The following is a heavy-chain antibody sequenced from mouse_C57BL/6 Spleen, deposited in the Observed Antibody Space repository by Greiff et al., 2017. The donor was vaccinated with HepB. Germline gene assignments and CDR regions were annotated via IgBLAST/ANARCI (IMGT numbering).Heavy chain of an antibody. CDR3: AGPFYYSNYRFAY. CDR2: IYPRSGNT. CDR1: GYTFTSYG. V-gene: IGHV1-81*01. Sequence: VQLQQSGAELARPGASVKLSCKASGYTFTSYGISWVKQRTGQGLEWIGEIYPRSGNTYYNEKFKGKATLTADKSSSTAYMELRSLTSEESAVYFCAGPFYYSNYRFAYWGQGTLVTVSA. D-gene: IGHD2-5*01. J-gene: IGHJ3*01.